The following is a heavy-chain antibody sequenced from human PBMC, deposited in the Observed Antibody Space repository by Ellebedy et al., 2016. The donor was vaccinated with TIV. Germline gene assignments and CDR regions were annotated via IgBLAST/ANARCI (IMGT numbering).Heavy chain of an antibody. CDR1: AFGFSTYT. J-gene: IGHJ4*02. CDR2: ISGSGDKT. D-gene: IGHD5-18*01. Sequence: GESLKISCAASAFGFSTYTMNWVRQAPGKGLEWVSAISGSGDKTYYADSVKGRFAISRDNSKDTLHLQMDTLRVEDTAVYYCATRLGEGIQLWGGFDYWGQGTLVTVSS. V-gene: IGHV3-23*01. CDR3: ATRLGEGIQLWGGFDY.